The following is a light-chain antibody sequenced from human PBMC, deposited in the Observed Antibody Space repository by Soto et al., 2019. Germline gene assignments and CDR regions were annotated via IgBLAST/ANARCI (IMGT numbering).Light chain of an antibody. CDR3: CSYAGSYTFAVV. J-gene: IGLJ2*01. CDR1: SSDVGGYNY. V-gene: IGLV2-11*01. CDR2: DVS. Sequence: QSVLTQPRSVSGSPGQSVTISCTGTSSDVGGYNYVSWYQQHTGKAPKLMIYDVSKRPSGVPDRFSGSKSGNTASLTISGLQAEDYDDYYCCSYAGSYTFAVVFGGGTKLTVL.